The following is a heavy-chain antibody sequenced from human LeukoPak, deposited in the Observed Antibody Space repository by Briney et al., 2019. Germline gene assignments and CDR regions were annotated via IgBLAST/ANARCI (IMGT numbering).Heavy chain of an antibody. J-gene: IGHJ4*02. D-gene: IGHD4-17*01. CDR3: ARAKGLGIGAHFDY. Sequence: PGGSLRLSCIACGFNFWGYYMGCMRQAPGKGLEWVSYMSDDSYRTPYGDSVKGRFTISRDNAKNSLYLQMDNLRVENTAVYYCARAKGLGIGAHFDYWGQGTLVTVSS. V-gene: IGHV3-11*05. CDR2: MSDDSYRT. CDR1: GFNFWGYY.